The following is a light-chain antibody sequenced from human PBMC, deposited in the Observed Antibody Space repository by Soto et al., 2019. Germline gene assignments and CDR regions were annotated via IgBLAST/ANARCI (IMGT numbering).Light chain of an antibody. CDR1: QDISYY. CDR3: QRFNSDPPT. CDR2: AAS. J-gene: IGKJ1*01. V-gene: IGKV1-27*01. Sequence: GDRVTITCRANQDISYYLAWYQQKQGKVPKLLIYAASTLQSGVPSRFSGSGSGTDFTLTISSLQPEDVATYYCQRFNSDPPTFGQGTKVDIK.